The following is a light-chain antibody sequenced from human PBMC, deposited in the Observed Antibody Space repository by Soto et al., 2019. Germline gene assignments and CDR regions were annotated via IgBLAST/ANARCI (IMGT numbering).Light chain of an antibody. V-gene: IGKV3-15*01. CDR1: QSVSSN. Sequence: ELVMTQSPATLSVARGERATLSCRASQSVSSNLSWYHQKPGQAPRLLTYGASTRATGIPARFSGSGSGTEFTLTISGLEPADLGVYYCQQRHNWPITFGQGTRLEI. J-gene: IGKJ5*01. CDR2: GAS. CDR3: QQRHNWPIT.